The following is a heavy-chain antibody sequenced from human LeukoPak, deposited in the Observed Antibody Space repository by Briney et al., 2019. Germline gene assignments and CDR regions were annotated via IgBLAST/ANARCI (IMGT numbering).Heavy chain of an antibody. D-gene: IGHD4-17*01. CDR3: ARATGPTDY. V-gene: IGHV1-8*01. Sequence: ASVKVSCKASGYTFTSYEINWVRQATGQGLEWMGWMNPNSGNRGYAQKFQGRVTMARDTSISTAYMELSSLRSEDTAVYYCARATGPTDYWGQGTLVTVSS. CDR1: GYTFTSYE. CDR2: MNPNSGNR. J-gene: IGHJ4*02.